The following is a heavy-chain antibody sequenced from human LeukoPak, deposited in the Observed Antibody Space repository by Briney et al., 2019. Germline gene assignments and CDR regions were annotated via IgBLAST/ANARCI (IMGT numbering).Heavy chain of an antibody. V-gene: IGHV4-39*01. J-gene: IGHJ4*02. CDR2: IYYSGST. CDR1: GGSISSSSYY. Sequence: TSETLSLTCTVSGGSISSSSYYWGWIRQPPGKGLEWIGSIYYSGSTYYNPSLKSRVTISVDTSKNQFSLKLSSVTAADTAVYYCARLGGSPKTTLGFGYWGQGTLVTVSS. CDR3: ARLGGSPKTTLGFGY. D-gene: IGHD3-10*01.